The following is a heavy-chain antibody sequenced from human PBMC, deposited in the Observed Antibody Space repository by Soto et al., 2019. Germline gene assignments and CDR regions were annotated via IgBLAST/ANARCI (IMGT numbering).Heavy chain of an antibody. CDR3: ARGFRNGFNV. CDR2: ISGPSIYI. CDR1: GFTFSVYS. D-gene: IGHD2-8*01. V-gene: IGHV3-21*01. Sequence: EVQLVESGGGLVKPGGSLRLSCVASGFTFSVYSINWVRQAPGKGLGWVSYISGPSIYIYYADSVKGRFTISRDNAKSAVYLQMNSLRAEDTAVYYCARGFRNGFNVWGQGTTVSVSS. J-gene: IGHJ6*02.